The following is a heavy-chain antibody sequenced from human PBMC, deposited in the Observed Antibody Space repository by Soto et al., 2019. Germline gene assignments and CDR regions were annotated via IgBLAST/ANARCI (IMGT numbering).Heavy chain of an antibody. CDR3: AKMEGMDPWAYSFDY. J-gene: IGHJ4*02. CDR1: GFTFSAFA. V-gene: IGHV3-23*01. D-gene: IGHD2-2*03. CDR2: IYGGGNGP. Sequence: EVQVLESGGGLVQPGGSLRLSCAATGFTFSAFAMSWVRQAPGKGREWVSRIYGGGNGPHYADSVKGRVTISRDNSKNTLYLQMNSLRAADTAVYYCAKMEGMDPWAYSFDYWGQGTLVTVSS.